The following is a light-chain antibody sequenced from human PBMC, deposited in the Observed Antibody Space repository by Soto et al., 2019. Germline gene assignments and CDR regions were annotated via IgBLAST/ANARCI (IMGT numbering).Light chain of an antibody. J-gene: IGLJ3*02. CDR1: SSDVGGYNY. V-gene: IGLV2-11*01. CDR2: DVS. CDR3: CSYAGSYTSWV. Sequence: QSALTQPRSVSGSPGQSVTISCTETSSDVGGYNYVSWYQQHPGKAPKLMIYDVSKRPSGVPDRFSGSKSGNTASLTISGRQAEDEADYYCCSYAGSYTSWVFGGGTKLTVL.